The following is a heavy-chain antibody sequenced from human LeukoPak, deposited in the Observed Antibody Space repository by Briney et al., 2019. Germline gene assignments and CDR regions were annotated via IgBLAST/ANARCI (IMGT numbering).Heavy chain of an antibody. Sequence: SETLSLTCTVSGGSISSYYWSWIRQPPGKGLEWIGYIYYSGSTNYNPSLKSRVTISVDTSKNQFSLELSSVTAADTAVYYCARHLSGSGSYSYFDYWGQGTLVTVSS. CDR2: IYYSGST. D-gene: IGHD3-10*01. V-gene: IGHV4-59*08. CDR3: ARHLSGSGSYSYFDY. CDR1: GGSISSYY. J-gene: IGHJ4*02.